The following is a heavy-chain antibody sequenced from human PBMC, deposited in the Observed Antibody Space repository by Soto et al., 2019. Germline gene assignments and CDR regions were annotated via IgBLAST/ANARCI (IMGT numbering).Heavy chain of an antibody. CDR2: ILYDGSNK. V-gene: IGHV3-33*01. J-gene: IGHJ4*02. CDR3: AGGTYDFDY. CDR1: GFTFSNYG. D-gene: IGHD1-26*01. Sequence: QVQLVESGGDVVQPGRSLRLSCAASGFTFSNYGMHWARQAPGKGLEWVAAILYDGSNKYYADSVKGRFTISRDNSKKALYLQMTSLRAEDTGVYYWAGGTYDFDYCGQGTLGSVSS.